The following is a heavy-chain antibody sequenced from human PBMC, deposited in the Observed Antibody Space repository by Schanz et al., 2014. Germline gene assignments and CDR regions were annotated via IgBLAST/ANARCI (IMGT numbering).Heavy chain of an antibody. Sequence: VQLVECGGGLVQPGGSLRLSCAASGFTFSSYGMHWVRQAPGRGLEWVALIWYDGSNKYYAESVKGRFTISRDNPKNTLDLQMNSLRAEDTAVYYCARDMTSMGESGFYYYGMDVWGQGTTATVSS. CDR3: ARDMTSMGESGFYYYGMDV. J-gene: IGHJ6*02. CDR1: GFTFSSYG. V-gene: IGHV3-33*08. CDR2: IWYDGSNK. D-gene: IGHD1-26*01.